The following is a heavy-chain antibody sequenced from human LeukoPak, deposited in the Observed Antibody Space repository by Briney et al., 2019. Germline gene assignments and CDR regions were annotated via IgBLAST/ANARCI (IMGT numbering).Heavy chain of an antibody. CDR1: GGSIRSSYYY. Sequence: SETLSLTCTVSGGSIRSSYYYWGWIRQPPGKGLEWIGEINHSGSTNFNPSLKSRVTISVDTSKNQFSLKLSSVTAADTAVYYCATATVVTRGRIDPWGQGTLVTVSS. D-gene: IGHD4-23*01. CDR2: INHSGST. CDR3: ATATVVTRGRIDP. V-gene: IGHV4-39*07. J-gene: IGHJ5*02.